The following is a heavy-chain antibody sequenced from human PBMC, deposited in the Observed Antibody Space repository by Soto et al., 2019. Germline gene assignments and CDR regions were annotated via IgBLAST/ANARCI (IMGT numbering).Heavy chain of an antibody. D-gene: IGHD2-15*01. Sequence: EMQLLESGGGLVQHGGSLRLTCAASGFTFSNYAMTWFRQAPGKGLEWVSVISSSGDRTYYGDSVKGRFTISRDNSKNTLYLQMNSLRAEDTAVYYCAKKGSVVVGADNYFDYWGQGTLVAVSS. CDR2: ISSSGDRT. CDR1: GFTFSNYA. V-gene: IGHV3-23*01. CDR3: AKKGSVVVGADNYFDY. J-gene: IGHJ4*02.